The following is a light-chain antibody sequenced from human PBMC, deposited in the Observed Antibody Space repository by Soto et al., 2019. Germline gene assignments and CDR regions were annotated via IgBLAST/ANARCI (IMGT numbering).Light chain of an antibody. CDR3: QQYNDFQYS. V-gene: IGKV1-5*03. CDR1: QNIGSW. J-gene: IGKJ2*01. Sequence: DIPMTQSPSTLSASVGDGVTITCRASQNIGSWLAWYQQKPGEAPKLLISKATNLQSGVPSRFSGSGSGTDFSLTISSLQPVDSATYFCQQYNDFQYSFGPGTTLDI. CDR2: KAT.